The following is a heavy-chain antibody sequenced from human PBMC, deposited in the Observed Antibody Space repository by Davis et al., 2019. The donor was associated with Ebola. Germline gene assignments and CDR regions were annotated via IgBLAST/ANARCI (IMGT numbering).Heavy chain of an antibody. CDR1: GGSFSGYY. J-gene: IGHJ4*02. D-gene: IGHD3-10*01. Sequence: MPSETLSLTCAVYGGSFSGYYWSWIRQPPGKGLEWIGEINHSGSTNYNPSLKSRVTISVDTSKNQFSLKLSSVTAADTAVYYWARMKVLLWFGTLDYWGQGTLVTVSS. CDR2: INHSGST. V-gene: IGHV4-34*01. CDR3: ARMKVLLWFGTLDY.